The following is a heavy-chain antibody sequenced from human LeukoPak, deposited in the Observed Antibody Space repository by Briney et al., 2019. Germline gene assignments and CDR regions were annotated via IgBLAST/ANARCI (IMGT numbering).Heavy chain of an antibody. J-gene: IGHJ6*02. CDR2: ISGSGGST. CDR1: GFTFSSYA. V-gene: IGHV3-23*01. CDR3: AKDLAKASGYYDFWSDDYYYGMDV. Sequence: QPGGSLRLSCAASGFTFSSYAMSWVRQAPGKGLEWVSAISGSGGSTYYADSVKGRFTISRDNSKNTLYLQMNSLRAEDTAVYYCAKDLAKASGYYDFWSDDYYYGMDVWGQGTTVTVSS. D-gene: IGHD3-3*01.